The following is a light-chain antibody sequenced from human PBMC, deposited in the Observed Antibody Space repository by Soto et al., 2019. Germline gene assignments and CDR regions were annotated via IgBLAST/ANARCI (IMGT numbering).Light chain of an antibody. V-gene: IGKV4-1*01. CDR1: RRGLYSSKNKNY. CDR3: QQYYSSPQT. J-gene: IGKJ1*01. CDR2: WAS. Sequence: IVLTQSPDSLAVSLGERATIICKCSRRGLYSSKNKNYLDWYQQKPGQPPKLLTYWASTRETGVPYRFSGSGSGTDFTLTISSLQAEDVAVYYCQQYYSSPQTFGQGTKVEIK.